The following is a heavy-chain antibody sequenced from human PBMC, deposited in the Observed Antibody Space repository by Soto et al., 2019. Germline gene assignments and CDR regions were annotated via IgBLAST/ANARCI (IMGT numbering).Heavy chain of an antibody. D-gene: IGHD3-16*01. CDR1: GYTFTGYF. CDR3: ANLRPPPDLHDS. CDR2: INPNSGAT. J-gene: IGHJ5*01. V-gene: IGHV1-2*06. Sequence: GSSVKVSCKAPGYTFTGYFIHWLRHAPGQGLEWMGRINPNSGATNYARKFQDRVTMTRDTSINTAYMELSSLRSDDTAIYFCANLRPPPDLHDS.